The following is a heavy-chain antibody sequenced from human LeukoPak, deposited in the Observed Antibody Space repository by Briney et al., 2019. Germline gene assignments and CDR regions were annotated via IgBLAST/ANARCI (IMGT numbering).Heavy chain of an antibody. CDR1: GGTFSSYA. D-gene: IGHD2-2*01. CDR3: ARGYQLLSSWFDP. CDR2: IIPIFGTA. Sequence: SVKVSXKASGGTFSSYAISWVRQAPGQGLEWMGGIIPIFGTANYAQKFQGRVTITADESTSIAYMELSSLRSEDTAVYYCARGYQLLSSWFDPWGQGTLVTVSS. V-gene: IGHV1-69*13. J-gene: IGHJ5*02.